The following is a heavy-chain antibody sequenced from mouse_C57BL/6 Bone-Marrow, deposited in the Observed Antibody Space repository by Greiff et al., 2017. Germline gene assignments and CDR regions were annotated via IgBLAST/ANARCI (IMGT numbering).Heavy chain of an antibody. CDR3: TRHPLTTVVASDAY. Sequence: EVKVEESGGGLVQPGGSMKLSCAASGFTFSDAWMDWVRQSPEKGLEWVAEIRNKANNHATYYAESVKGRFTISRDDSKSSVYLQMNSLRAEDTGIYYCTRHPLTTVVASDAYWGQGTLVTVSA. CDR2: IRNKANNHAT. D-gene: IGHD1-1*01. J-gene: IGHJ3*01. V-gene: IGHV6-6*01. CDR1: GFTFSDAW.